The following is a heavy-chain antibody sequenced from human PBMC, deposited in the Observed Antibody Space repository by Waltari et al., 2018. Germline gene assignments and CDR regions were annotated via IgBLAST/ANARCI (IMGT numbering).Heavy chain of an antibody. CDR3: ARGGHVDWLPPDY. J-gene: IGHJ4*02. V-gene: IGHV3-74*01. CDR2: IHTDGSGT. D-gene: IGHD3-9*01. CDR1: GFRFSSFW. Sequence: EVQLVESGGDLVQPGGSLRLSCAASGFRFSSFWLHGVRQAQGKGPVWVSRIHTDGSGTRYADSVEGRFTISRDNTKNTLYLQMNSLRVEDTAVYYCARGGHVDWLPPDYWGQGTLVTVSS.